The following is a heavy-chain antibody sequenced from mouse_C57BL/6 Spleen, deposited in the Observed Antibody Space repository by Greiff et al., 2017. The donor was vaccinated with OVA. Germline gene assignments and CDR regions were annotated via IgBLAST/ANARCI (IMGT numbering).Heavy chain of an antibody. CDR2: INPNNGGT. CDR1: GYTFTDYY. D-gene: IGHD2-3*01. CDR3: ARKGWLLPYFDY. J-gene: IGHJ2*01. Sequence: LQQSGPELVKPGASVKISCKASGYTFTDYYMNWVKQSHGKSLEWIGDINPNNGGTSYNQKFKGKATLTVDKSSSTAYMELRSLTSEDSAVYYCARKGWLLPYFDYWGQGTTLTVSS. V-gene: IGHV1-26*01.